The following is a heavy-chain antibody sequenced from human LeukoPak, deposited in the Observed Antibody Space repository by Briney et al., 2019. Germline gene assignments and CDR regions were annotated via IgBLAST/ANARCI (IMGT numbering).Heavy chain of an antibody. Sequence: RASVKVSCKASGYTFTTYAIHWVRQAPGQRFEWMGWISVDNGNTKYSQKFQGRVTVTRDTSASTAYMDLSSLRSEDTAVYYCARNYYGEGNYDLGTPFFWGQGTLVTVSS. V-gene: IGHV1-3*01. J-gene: IGHJ4*02. CDR3: ARNYYGEGNYDLGTPFF. D-gene: IGHD3-10*01. CDR1: GYTFTTYA. CDR2: ISVDNGNT.